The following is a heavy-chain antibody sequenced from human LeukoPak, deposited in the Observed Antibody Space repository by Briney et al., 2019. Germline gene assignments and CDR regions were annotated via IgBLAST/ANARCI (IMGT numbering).Heavy chain of an antibody. Sequence: GGPLRLSCAATGFTFSSYAMHWVRQAPGKGLEWVAVISYDGSNKYYADSVKGRFTISRDNSKNTLYLQMNSLRAEDTAVYYCARVVHSGTLDYWGQGTLVTVSS. CDR3: ARVVHSGTLDY. J-gene: IGHJ4*02. V-gene: IGHV3-30-3*01. D-gene: IGHD1-26*01. CDR2: ISYDGSNK. CDR1: GFTFSSYA.